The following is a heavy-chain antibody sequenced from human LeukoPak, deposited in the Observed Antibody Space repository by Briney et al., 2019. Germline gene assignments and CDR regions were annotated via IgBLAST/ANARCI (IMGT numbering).Heavy chain of an antibody. J-gene: IGHJ4*02. CDR1: GGTFSSYA. Sequence: SVKVSCKASGGTFSSYAISWVRQAPGQELEWMGGIIPIFGTANYAQKFQGRVTITADESTSTAYMELSSLRSEDTAVYYCARDTESPPYYDFWSGYYDWGQGTLVTVSS. D-gene: IGHD3-3*01. CDR3: ARDTESPPYYDFWSGYYD. CDR2: IIPIFGTA. V-gene: IGHV1-69*01.